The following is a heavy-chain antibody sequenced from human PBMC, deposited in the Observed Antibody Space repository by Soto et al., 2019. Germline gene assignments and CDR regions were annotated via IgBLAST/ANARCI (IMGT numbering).Heavy chain of an antibody. J-gene: IGHJ4*02. D-gene: IGHD3-10*01. Sequence: SETLSLTCTVSGGSISSGDYYWSWIRQPPGKGLEWIGYIYYSGSTYYNPSLKSRVTISVDTSKNQFSLKLSSVTAADTAVYYCDRYTMVRGVSRQFDYWGQGPLVTVYS. CDR3: DRYTMVRGVSRQFDY. CDR1: GGSISSGDYY. V-gene: IGHV4-30-4*01. CDR2: IYYSGST.